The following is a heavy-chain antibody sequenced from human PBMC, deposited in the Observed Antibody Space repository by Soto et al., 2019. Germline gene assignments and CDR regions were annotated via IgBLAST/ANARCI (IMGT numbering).Heavy chain of an antibody. Sequence: PGESLKISCKTSGYSFTSHWIAWVRQMPGKGLEWMGIIYPSDSGIRYRPSFQGQVTISVDKSISTAYLQWSSLKASDTATYYCARQDYSNYRGGMDVWGQGTTVTVSS. V-gene: IGHV5-51*01. CDR1: GYSFTSHW. D-gene: IGHD2-2*01. J-gene: IGHJ6*02. CDR3: ARQDYSNYRGGMDV. CDR2: IYPSDSGI.